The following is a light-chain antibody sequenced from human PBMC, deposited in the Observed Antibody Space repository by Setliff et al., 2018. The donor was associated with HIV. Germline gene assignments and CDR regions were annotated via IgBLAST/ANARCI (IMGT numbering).Light chain of an antibody. CDR3: SSYAITNTLP. CDR1: SSDVGGYNH. J-gene: IGLJ1*01. CDR2: EVR. V-gene: IGLV2-14*01. Sequence: SALTQPASVSGSPGQSITISCTGTSSDVGGYNHVSWYQQHPGKAPKLIIYEVRNRPSGVSSRFSGSKSGNTASLTISGLQADDEAEYYCSSYAITNTLPFGTGTKSPS.